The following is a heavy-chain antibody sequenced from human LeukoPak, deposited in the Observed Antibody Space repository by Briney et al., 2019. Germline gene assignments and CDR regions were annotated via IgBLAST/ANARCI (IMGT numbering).Heavy chain of an antibody. CDR3: AKDGGLWVSAHWGDS. J-gene: IGHJ4*02. Sequence: GGSLRLSCAASGFTFSSYAMSWVRQAPGKGLEWVSAISGSGGSTYYADSVKGRFTISRDNSKNTLFLQMNSLRAKDTAVYYCAKDGGLWVSAHWGDSWGRGTLVTVSS. CDR2: ISGSGGST. V-gene: IGHV3-23*01. CDR1: GFTFSSYA. D-gene: IGHD7-27*01.